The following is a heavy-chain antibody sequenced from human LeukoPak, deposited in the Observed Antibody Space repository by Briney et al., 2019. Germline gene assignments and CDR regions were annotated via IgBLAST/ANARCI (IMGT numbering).Heavy chain of an antibody. J-gene: IGHJ3*02. CDR1: GGSISSSSYY. Sequence: PSETLSLTCTVFGGSISSSSYYWGWIRQPPGKGLEWIGSIYYSGSTYYNPSLKSRVTISVDTSKNQFSLKLSSVTAADTAVYYCARPLSGGVGATYGAFDIWGQGTMVTVSS. V-gene: IGHV4-39*01. D-gene: IGHD1-26*01. CDR3: ARPLSGGVGATYGAFDI. CDR2: IYYSGST.